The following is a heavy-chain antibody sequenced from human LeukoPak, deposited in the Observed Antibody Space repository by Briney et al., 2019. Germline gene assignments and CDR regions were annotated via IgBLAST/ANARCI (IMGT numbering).Heavy chain of an antibody. Sequence: PSQTLSLTCTVSGGSISSGDYYWSWIRQPPGKGLEWIGYIYHSGSTYYNPSLKSRVTISVDRSKNQFSLKLSSVTAADTAVYYCARVWLWGAFDIWGQGTMVTVSS. D-gene: IGHD5-24*01. CDR3: ARVWLWGAFDI. V-gene: IGHV4-30-4*01. CDR2: IYHSGST. J-gene: IGHJ3*02. CDR1: GGSISSGDYY.